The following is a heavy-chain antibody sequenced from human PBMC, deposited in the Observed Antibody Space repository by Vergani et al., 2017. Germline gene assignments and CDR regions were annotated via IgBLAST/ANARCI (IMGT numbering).Heavy chain of an antibody. CDR3: ARHGKPGIAVATSNDY. V-gene: IGHV5-10-1*03. Sequence: EVQLVQSGAEVKKPGDSLRISCKGSGYSFTSYWISWVRQMPGKGLEWMGRIDPSDSYTNYSPSFQGHVTISADKSISTAYLQWSSLKASDTAMYYCARHGKPGIAVATSNDYWGQGTLVTVSS. CDR1: GYSFTSYW. D-gene: IGHD6-19*01. CDR2: IDPSDSYT. J-gene: IGHJ4*02.